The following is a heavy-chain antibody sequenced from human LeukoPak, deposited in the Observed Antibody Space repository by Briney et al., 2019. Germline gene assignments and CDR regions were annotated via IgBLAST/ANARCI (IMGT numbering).Heavy chain of an antibody. V-gene: IGHV5-51*01. CDR1: GYSFTSYW. CDR3: ARRIYCSSTSCYGSFDY. CDR2: IYPGDSDT. J-gene: IGHJ4*02. D-gene: IGHD2-2*01. Sequence: GESLKISCKGSGYSFTSYWIGWVRPMPGKGLEWMGIIYPGDSDTRYSPSFQGQVTISADKSISTAYLQWSSLKASDTAMYYCARRIYCSSTSCYGSFDYWGQGTLVTVSS.